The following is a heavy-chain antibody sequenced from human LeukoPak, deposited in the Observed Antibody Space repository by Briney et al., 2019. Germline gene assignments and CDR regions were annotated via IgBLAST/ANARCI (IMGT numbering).Heavy chain of an antibody. CDR1: GFTVSSNY. V-gene: IGHV3-66*01. Sequence: GGSLRLSCAASGFTVSSNYMSWVRQAPGKGLEWVSTLYIDGSTYYADAVKGRFTTSRDNFKNTLYLQMNRLRDEDTAVYYCASLNYDSTGYHGPVDYWGQGTLVTVSS. D-gene: IGHD3-22*01. J-gene: IGHJ4*02. CDR3: ASLNYDSTGYHGPVDY. CDR2: LYIDGST.